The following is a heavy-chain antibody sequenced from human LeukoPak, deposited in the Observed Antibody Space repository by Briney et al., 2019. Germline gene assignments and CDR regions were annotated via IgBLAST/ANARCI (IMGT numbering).Heavy chain of an antibody. D-gene: IGHD3-3*01. J-gene: IGHJ6*02. CDR1: GFTFSSYA. CDR2: ISYDGSNK. Sequence: QTGGSLRLSCAASGFTFSSYAMHWVRQAPGKGLEWVAVISYDGSNKYYADSVKGRFTISRDNSKNTLYLQMNSLRAEDTAVYYCARDSDYDFWSGYPSMDVWGQGITVTVSS. CDR3: ARDSDYDFWSGYPSMDV. V-gene: IGHV3-30-3*01.